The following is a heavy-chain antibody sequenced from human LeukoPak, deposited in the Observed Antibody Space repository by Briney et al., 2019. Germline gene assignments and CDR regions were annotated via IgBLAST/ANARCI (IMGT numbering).Heavy chain of an antibody. Sequence: SETLSLTCAVYGGSITGYYWGWIRQTPGRGLEWVGEIHYTGATSYNPSLKSRATISTDTSKNQFSQRLSSVTAADTAVYYCARGNILTGYCFDFWGQGALVTVSS. CDR2: IHYTGAT. D-gene: IGHD3-9*01. V-gene: IGHV4-34*01. J-gene: IGHJ4*02. CDR3: ARGNILTGYCFDF. CDR1: GGSITGYY.